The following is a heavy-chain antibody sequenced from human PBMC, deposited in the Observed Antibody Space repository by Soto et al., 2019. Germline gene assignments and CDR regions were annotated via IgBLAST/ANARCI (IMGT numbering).Heavy chain of an antibody. CDR2: IWYDGSNK. D-gene: IGHD6-6*01. Sequence: AGGSLRLSCAASGFTFSSYGMHWVRQAPGKGLEWVAVIWYDGSNKYYADSVKGRFTISRDNSKNTLYLQMNSLRAEDTAVYYCARASIGDYYYYYGMDVWGQGTTVTVSS. V-gene: IGHV3-33*01. CDR3: ARASIGDYYYYYGMDV. CDR1: GFTFSSYG. J-gene: IGHJ6*02.